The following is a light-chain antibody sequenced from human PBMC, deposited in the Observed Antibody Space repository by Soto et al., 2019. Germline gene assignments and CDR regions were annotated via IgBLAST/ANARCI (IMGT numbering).Light chain of an antibody. CDR2: GNT. J-gene: IGLJ1*01. CDR1: SSNIGAGYE. V-gene: IGLV1-40*01. Sequence: QSVLTQPPSVSGAPGQRVTISCTGSSSNIGAGYEVHWYQHLPGKAPKLLIYGNTNRPSGVPDRFSGSKSGTSASLAITGLQDEDEADYYCQSYDSSLSASYVFGGGTKVTVL. CDR3: QSYDSSLSASYV.